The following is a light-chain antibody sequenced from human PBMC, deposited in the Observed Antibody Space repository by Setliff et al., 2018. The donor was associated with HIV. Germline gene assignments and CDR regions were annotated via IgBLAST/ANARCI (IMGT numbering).Light chain of an antibody. V-gene: IGLV2-11*01. J-gene: IGLJ2*01. CDR3: SSYAGSNDLV. Sequence: QSALTQPRSVSGSPGQTVTLSCTGSTSDVGNYNYVSWYQQYPGKAPKLIIFDVSRRPSGVPDRFSGSKSQNTASLTISGLQPEDEADYYCSSYAGSNDLVFGGGTK. CDR1: TSDVGNYNY. CDR2: DVS.